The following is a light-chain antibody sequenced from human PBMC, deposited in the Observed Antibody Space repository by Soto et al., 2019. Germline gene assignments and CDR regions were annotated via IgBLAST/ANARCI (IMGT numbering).Light chain of an antibody. V-gene: IGKV3-15*01. CDR1: QSVSSK. Sequence: EIVMTQSPATLSVSPGERATLSCRASQSVSSKLAWYQQKPGQAPRLLIYGASNRATGIPARFSSSGSGTDFTLTISSLQSEDFSVYYCHQYYNWPLYTFGQGTKLEIK. J-gene: IGKJ2*01. CDR3: HQYYNWPLYT. CDR2: GAS.